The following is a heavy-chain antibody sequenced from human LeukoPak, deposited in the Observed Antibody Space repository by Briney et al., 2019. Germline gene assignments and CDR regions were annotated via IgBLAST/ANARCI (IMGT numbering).Heavy chain of an antibody. J-gene: IGHJ5*02. CDR2: ISGSGGST. CDR1: GFTFSSYA. Sequence: GGSLRLSCAASGFTFSSYAMSWVRQAPGKGLEWVSAISGSGGSTYYADSVKGRFTISRDNSKNTMYLQMNSLRAEDMAVYYCAKEPTSGWGNWFDPWGQGTLVTVSS. CDR3: AKEPTSGWGNWFDP. D-gene: IGHD3-16*01. V-gene: IGHV3-23*01.